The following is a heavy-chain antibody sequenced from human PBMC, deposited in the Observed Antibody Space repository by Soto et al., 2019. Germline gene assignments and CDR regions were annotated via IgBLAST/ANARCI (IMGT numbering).Heavy chain of an antibody. V-gene: IGHV4-59*01. J-gene: IGHJ4*02. D-gene: IGHD3-22*01. CDR3: AMTYDSSRAYYFDY. Sequence: PSETLSLTCTVSGGSISSYYWSWIRQPPGKGLEWIGYIYYSGSTNYNPSLKSRVTISVDTSKNQFSLKLSSVTAADTAVYYCAMTYDSSRAYYFDYWGQGTLVTVSS. CDR2: IYYSGST. CDR1: GGSISSYY.